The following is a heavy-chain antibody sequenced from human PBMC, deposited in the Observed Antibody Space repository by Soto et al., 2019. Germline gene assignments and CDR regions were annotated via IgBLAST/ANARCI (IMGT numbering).Heavy chain of an antibody. CDR1: GYTFNDYF. V-gene: IGHV1-2*02. CDR3: ARHRFSSGSDYFDY. J-gene: IGHJ4*02. CDR2: INPNSGDT. D-gene: IGHD3-22*01. Sequence: RASVKVSCKASGYTFNDYFLHWVRQAPGQGLEWMGSINPNSGDTDYSQTFQGRVTMTRDTSIRTVYMEVAGLRSDDTAVYYCARHRFSSGSDYFDYWGQGTLVTVSS.